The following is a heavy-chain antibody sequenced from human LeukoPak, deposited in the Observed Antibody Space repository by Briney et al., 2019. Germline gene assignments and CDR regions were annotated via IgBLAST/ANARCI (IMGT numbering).Heavy chain of an antibody. V-gene: IGHV1-69*02. CDR3: ARGARPNYDFWSGHPYYFDY. Sequence: SVKVSCKASGGTFSSYTISWVRQAPGQGLEWMGRIIPILGIANYAQKFQGRVTITADKSTSTAYMELSGLRSEDTAVYYCARGARPNYDFWSGHPYYFDYWGQGTLVTVSS. CDR2: IIPILGIA. J-gene: IGHJ4*02. D-gene: IGHD3-3*01. CDR1: GGTFSSYT.